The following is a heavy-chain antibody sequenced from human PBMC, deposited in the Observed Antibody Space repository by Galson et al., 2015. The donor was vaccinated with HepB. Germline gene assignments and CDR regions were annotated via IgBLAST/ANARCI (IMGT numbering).Heavy chain of an antibody. CDR2: INTNTGNP. CDR1: GYTFTSYA. D-gene: IGHD2-15*01. Sequence: SVKVSCKASGYTFTSYAMNWVRQAPGQGLEWMGWINTNTGNPTYAQGFTGRFVFSLDTSVSTAYLQISSLKAEDTAVYYCARVGGYCSGGSCYPSNYYYYYGMDVWGQGTTVTVSS. CDR3: ARVGGYCSGGSCYPSNYYYYYGMDV. V-gene: IGHV7-4-1*02. J-gene: IGHJ6*02.